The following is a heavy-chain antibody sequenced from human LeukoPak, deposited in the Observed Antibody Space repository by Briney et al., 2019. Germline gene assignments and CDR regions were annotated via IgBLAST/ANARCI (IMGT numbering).Heavy chain of an antibody. CDR3: VKGFQGYCSSISCSGY. CDR1: GFTFSNYA. Sequence: GGSLRPSCSASGFTFSNYAMHWVRQAPEKGLEHVSAIGSNGGTTYYADSVKGRFTISRDNSKNTLYLQMSSLRAEDTAVYYCVKGFQGYCSSISCSGYWGQGTLVIVSS. CDR2: IGSNGGTT. D-gene: IGHD2-2*01. J-gene: IGHJ4*02. V-gene: IGHV3-64D*06.